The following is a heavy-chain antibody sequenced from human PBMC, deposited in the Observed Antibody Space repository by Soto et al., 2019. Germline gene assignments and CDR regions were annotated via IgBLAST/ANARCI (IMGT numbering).Heavy chain of an antibody. D-gene: IGHD3-3*01. CDR1: GYDFSDHG. J-gene: IGHJ6*02. V-gene: IGHV3-33*03. CDR3: AKDEGRFLRNYFNYGIDV. CDR2: ISYDGTAK. Sequence: GGSLRLSCAASGYDFSDHGMHWVRQAPGEGLEWVTVISYDGTAKYYKESVKGRFTTSRDNSKKTLYLQIDSLRVEDTAVYYCAKDEGRFLRNYFNYGIDVWGLGTTVTVSS.